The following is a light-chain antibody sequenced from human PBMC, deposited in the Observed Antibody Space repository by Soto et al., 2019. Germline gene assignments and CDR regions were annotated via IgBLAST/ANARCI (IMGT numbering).Light chain of an antibody. CDR3: QQYNNWPPSWT. Sequence: EIVMTPSPATLSVSPGERATLSCRASQSVSSNLAWYQQKPGQAPRLLIYYASTRDTGVPARFSGSGSGTDFTLTISSLQSEDFAVYYCQQYNNWPPSWTFGQGTKVDIK. CDR2: YAS. CDR1: QSVSSN. V-gene: IGKV3-15*01. J-gene: IGKJ1*01.